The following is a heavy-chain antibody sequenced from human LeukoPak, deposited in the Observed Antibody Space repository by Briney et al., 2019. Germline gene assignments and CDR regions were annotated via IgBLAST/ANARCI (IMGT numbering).Heavy chain of an antibody. D-gene: IGHD2-2*01. CDR2: IIPIFGTA. J-gene: IGHJ4*02. V-gene: IGHV1-69*05. Sequence: SVKVSCKASGGTFSSYAISWVRQAPGQGLEWMGGIIPIFGTANYAQKFQGRVTITTDESTSTAYMELSSLRSEDKAVYYCASTLGYCSSTSCHSPFDYWGQGTLVTVSS. CDR1: GGTFSSYA. CDR3: ASTLGYCSSTSCHSPFDY.